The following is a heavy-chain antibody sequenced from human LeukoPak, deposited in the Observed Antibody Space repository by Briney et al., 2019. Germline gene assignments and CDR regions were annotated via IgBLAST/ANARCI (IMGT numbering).Heavy chain of an antibody. CDR2: INPNSGGT. CDR1: GYTFTGYY. D-gene: IGHD3-10*01. CDR3: AREVTMVRGVTPINWFDP. Sequence: ASVKVSCKASGYTFTGYYMHWVRQAPGQGLEWMGWINPNSGGTNYAKKFQGRVTMTRDTSISTAYMELSRLRSDDTAVYYCAREVTMVRGVTPINWFDPWGEGTLVTVYS. V-gene: IGHV1-2*02. J-gene: IGHJ5*02.